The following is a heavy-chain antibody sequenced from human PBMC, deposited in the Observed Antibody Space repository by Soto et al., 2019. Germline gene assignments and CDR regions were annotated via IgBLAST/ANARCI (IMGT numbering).Heavy chain of an antibody. V-gene: IGHV1-69*04. CDR3: ARGGAAAGTHTLLGY. Sequence: ASVKVSCKASGGTFSSYAISWVRQAPGQGLEWMGRIIPILGIANYAQKFQGRVTITADKSTSTAYMELSSLRSEDTAVYYCARGGAAAGTHTLLGYWGQGTLVTVSS. CDR1: GGTFSSYA. CDR2: IIPILGIA. J-gene: IGHJ4*02. D-gene: IGHD6-13*01.